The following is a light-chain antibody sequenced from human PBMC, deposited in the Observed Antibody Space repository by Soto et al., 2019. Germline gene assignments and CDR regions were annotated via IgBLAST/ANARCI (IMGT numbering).Light chain of an antibody. CDR3: QQYNSLWT. V-gene: IGKV1-5*03. CDR1: QSMSSW. CDR2: KAS. Sequence: DIQMTQSPSTLSASVGDRVAITCQASQSMSSWLAWYQQKPGKAPKLLIYKASSLESGVPSRFSGSGSGTEFTLTISSLQPDDFATYYCQQYNSLWTFGQGTKVEIK. J-gene: IGKJ1*01.